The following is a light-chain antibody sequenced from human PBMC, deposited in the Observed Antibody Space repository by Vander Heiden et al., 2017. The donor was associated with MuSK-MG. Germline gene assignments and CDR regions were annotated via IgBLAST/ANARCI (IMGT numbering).Light chain of an antibody. V-gene: IGKV3-15*01. CDR1: QSVDNN. Sequence: EIVMTQSPAILSVSPGERATLSCRASQSVDNNLAWYQQNPGQAPRLLIYGASTRATAIPARFSGSGSGTEFTLTISSLQSEDFAVYYCQQDNDWPRTFGQGTKVEIK. CDR3: QQDNDWPRT. J-gene: IGKJ1*01. CDR2: GAS.